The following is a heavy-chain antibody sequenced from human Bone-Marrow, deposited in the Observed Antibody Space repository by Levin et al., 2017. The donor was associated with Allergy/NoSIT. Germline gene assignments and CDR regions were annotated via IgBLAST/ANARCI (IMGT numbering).Heavy chain of an antibody. CDR2: ISYDGSER. Sequence: GESLKISCAASGFTFRSYAMHWVRQSPGKGLEWVSMISYDGSERYYADSVKGRFTISRDTSKSTLYLQMNSLRRDDTAVYYCARGEAITLVRGVIVGCLSIDSWGQGTQITVSS. D-gene: IGHD3-10*01. V-gene: IGHV3-30*03. J-gene: IGHJ4*02. CDR1: GFTFRSYA. CDR3: ARGEAITLVRGVIVGCLSIDS.